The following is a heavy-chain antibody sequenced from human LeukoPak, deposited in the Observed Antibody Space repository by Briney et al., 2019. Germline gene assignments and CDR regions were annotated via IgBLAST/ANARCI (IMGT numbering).Heavy chain of an antibody. CDR2: IWYDGSKK. CDR3: AKQLGYCSDGSCYFPY. J-gene: IGHJ4*02. D-gene: IGHD2-15*01. Sequence: GGSLRLSCAASGFIFDSYGMHWVRQAPGKGLEWEAVIWYDGSKKFYKDSVKGRFDISRDNSKSTLCLQMNSLRAEDTAVYYCAKQLGYCSDGSCYFPYWGQGTLVTVSS. CDR1: GFIFDSYG. V-gene: IGHV3-33*06.